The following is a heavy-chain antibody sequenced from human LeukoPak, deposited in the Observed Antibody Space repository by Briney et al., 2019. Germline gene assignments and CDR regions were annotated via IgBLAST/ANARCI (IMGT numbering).Heavy chain of an antibody. CDR2: IYYSGST. Sequence: SETLSLTCTVSGGSISTYYWTWIRQPPGNRLEWIGYIYYSGSTNYNPSVKNRVTISVDTSKNQFSLKLNSVTAADTAVYYCAREGGPYRPLDYSGQGTLVTVSS. V-gene: IGHV4-59*01. CDR1: GGSISTYY. CDR3: AREGGPYRPLDY. J-gene: IGHJ4*02.